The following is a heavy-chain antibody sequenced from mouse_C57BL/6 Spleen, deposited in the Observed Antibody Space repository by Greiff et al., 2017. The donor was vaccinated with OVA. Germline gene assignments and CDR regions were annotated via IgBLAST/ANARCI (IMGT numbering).Heavy chain of an antibody. J-gene: IGHJ1*03. D-gene: IGHD2-12*01. CDR1: GYTFTEYT. CDR2: FYPGCGGI. Sequence: QVQLQQSGAELVKPGASVKLSCKASGYTFTEYTIHWVKQRSGQGLEWIGWFYPGCGGIKYNEKFKDKATLTADKSSSTVYMELSSLKSENSAVYFCVRHEDYASYWSYDVWGTATTVTVSS. CDR3: VRHEDYASYWSYDV. V-gene: IGHV1-62-2*01.